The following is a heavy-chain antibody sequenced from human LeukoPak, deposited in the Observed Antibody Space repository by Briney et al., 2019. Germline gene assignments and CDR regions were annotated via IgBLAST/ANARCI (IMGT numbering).Heavy chain of an antibody. D-gene: IGHD3-10*01. V-gene: IGHV4-34*01. Sequence: PSETLSLTCAVYGGSFSGYYWSWIRQPPGKGLEWIGEINHSGSTNYNPSLKSRVTISVDTSKNQFSLKLSSVTAADTAVYYCARGGYGSGYWGQGTLVTVSS. CDR3: ARGGYGSGY. CDR1: GGSFSGYY. J-gene: IGHJ4*02. CDR2: INHSGST.